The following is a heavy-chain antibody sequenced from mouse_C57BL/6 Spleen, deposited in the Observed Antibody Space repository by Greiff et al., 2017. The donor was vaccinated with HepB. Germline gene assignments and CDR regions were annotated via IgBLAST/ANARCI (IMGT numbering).Heavy chain of an antibody. V-gene: IGHV5-9-1*02. J-gene: IGHJ3*01. Sequence: EVKVVESGEGLVKPGGSLKLSCAASGFTFSSYAMSWVRQTPEKRLEWVAYISSGGDYIYYADTVKGRFTITRDNARNTLYLQMSSLKSEDTAMYYCTRDGGWFAYWGQGTLVTVSA. CDR2: ISSGGDYI. CDR1: GFTFSSYA. D-gene: IGHD2-3*01. CDR3: TRDGGWFAY.